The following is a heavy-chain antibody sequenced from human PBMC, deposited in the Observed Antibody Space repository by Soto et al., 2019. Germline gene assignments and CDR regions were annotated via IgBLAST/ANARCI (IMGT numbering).Heavy chain of an antibody. Sequence: SLRLSCAASGFTFSDYYMSWIRQAPGKGLEWVSYISSSGSTIYYADSVKGRFTISRDNAKNSLYLQMNSLRAEDTAVYYCARVGYSYGYPYSFLDYWGQGTLVTVSS. CDR2: ISSSGSTI. V-gene: IGHV3-11*01. CDR1: GFTFSDYY. D-gene: IGHD5-18*01. J-gene: IGHJ4*02. CDR3: ARVGYSYGYPYSFLDY.